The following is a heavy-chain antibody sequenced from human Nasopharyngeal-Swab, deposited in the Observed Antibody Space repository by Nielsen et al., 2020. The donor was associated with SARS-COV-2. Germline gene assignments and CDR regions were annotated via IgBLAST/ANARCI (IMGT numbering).Heavy chain of an antibody. Sequence: WGRQAPGQGLEWMGIINPSGGSTSYAQKVQGRVTMTRDTSTSTVYMDLSSLRSEDTAVYYCARGAPNTVSALDYWGQGTPVTVSS. D-gene: IGHD4-11*01. J-gene: IGHJ4*02. CDR2: INPSGGST. V-gene: IGHV1-46*01. CDR3: ARGAPNTVSALDY.